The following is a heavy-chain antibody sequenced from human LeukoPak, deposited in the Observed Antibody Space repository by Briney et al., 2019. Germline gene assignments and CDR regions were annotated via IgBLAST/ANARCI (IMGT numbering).Heavy chain of an antibody. CDR1: GFTFSSYS. D-gene: IGHD5-12*01. V-gene: IGHV3-48*01. CDR3: ARDQRRWLRVTLFDY. J-gene: IGHJ4*02. CDR2: ISSYSSTI. Sequence: GGSLRPSCAASGFTFSSYSMNWVRQAPGKGLEWVSYISSYSSTIYYADSVKGRFTISRNNAKNSLYLQMNSLRAEDTAVYYCARDQRRWLRVTLFDYWGQGTLVTVSS.